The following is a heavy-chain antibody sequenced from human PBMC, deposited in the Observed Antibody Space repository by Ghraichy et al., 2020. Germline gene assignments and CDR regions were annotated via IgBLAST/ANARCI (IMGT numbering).Heavy chain of an antibody. CDR1: RYTFTGYY. V-gene: IGHV1-2*02. CDR2: INPNSGGT. Sequence: ASVKVSCKASRYTFTGYYMHWVRQAPGQGLEWMGWINPNSGGTNYAQKFQGRVTMTRDTSISTAYMELSRLRSDDTAVYYCARDLRYYDILTGYYNPYYYYGMDVWGQGTTVTVSS. D-gene: IGHD3-9*01. J-gene: IGHJ6*02. CDR3: ARDLRYYDILTGYYNPYYYYGMDV.